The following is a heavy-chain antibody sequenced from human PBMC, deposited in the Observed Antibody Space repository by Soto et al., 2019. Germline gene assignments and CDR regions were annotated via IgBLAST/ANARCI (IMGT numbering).Heavy chain of an antibody. CDR3: AQGRYDFWSPYYFDS. J-gene: IGHJ4*02. CDR2: ITWNSRVL. Sequence: EVQLVESGGRLVQPGRSLRLSCVGTGLHFDDFAMHWVRHAPGKGLEWVSGITWNSRVLAYADSVKGRFTISRDNARNSRSLQMDRLRDEDTALYYCAQGRYDFWSPYYFDSWGQGTLVTVSS. D-gene: IGHD3-3*01. V-gene: IGHV3-9*01. CDR1: GLHFDDFA.